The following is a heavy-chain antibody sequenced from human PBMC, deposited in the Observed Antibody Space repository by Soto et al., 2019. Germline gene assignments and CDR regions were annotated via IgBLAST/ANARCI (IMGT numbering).Heavy chain of an antibody. V-gene: IGHV4-59*01. CDR2: MYYTGDT. J-gene: IGHJ3*02. CDR1: GGSMSGSY. Sequence: SETLSLTCTVSGGSMSGSYWSWIRQPPGKRLEWIAYMYYTGDTNYNPSLKSRATISVDTSKSQFSLKVTSVTAADTAVYYCARIPPYGSGSYLAVDMWGQGTMVTVSS. CDR3: ARIPPYGSGSYLAVDM. D-gene: IGHD3-10*01.